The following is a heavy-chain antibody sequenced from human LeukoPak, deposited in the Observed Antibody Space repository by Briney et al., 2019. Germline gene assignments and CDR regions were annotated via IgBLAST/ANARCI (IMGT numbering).Heavy chain of an antibody. CDR1: GFTFSVSS. CDR2: ISGRETST. Sequence: PGGSLRRSCAASGFTFSVSSMNWVRQAPGKGLEWVSYISGRETSTYYADSVTGRFTVSRDNAKNSLYLQMNDLRDEDTAVYYCARDFQWSFDYWGQGTLVTVSS. V-gene: IGHV3-48*02. D-gene: IGHD2-15*01. CDR3: ARDFQWSFDY. J-gene: IGHJ4*02.